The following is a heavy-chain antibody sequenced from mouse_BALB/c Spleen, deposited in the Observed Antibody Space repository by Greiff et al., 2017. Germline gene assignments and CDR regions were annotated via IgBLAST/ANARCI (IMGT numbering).Heavy chain of an antibody. J-gene: IGHJ1*01. CDR1: GYSITSDYA. D-gene: IGHD1-1*01. CDR2: ISYSGST. V-gene: IGHV3-2*02. Sequence: EVQLVESGPGLVKPSQSLSLTCTVTGYSITSDYAWNWIRQFPGNKLEWMGYISYSGSTSYNPSLKSRISITRDTSKNQFFLQLNSVTTEDTATYYCARVTTGDAWYFDVWGAGTTVTVSS. CDR3: ARVTTGDAWYFDV.